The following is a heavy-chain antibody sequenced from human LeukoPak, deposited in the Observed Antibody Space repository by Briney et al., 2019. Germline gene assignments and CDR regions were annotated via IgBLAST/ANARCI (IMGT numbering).Heavy chain of an antibody. CDR3: ARDHLAAAGPYYGMDV. CDR2: IYSGGST. V-gene: IGHV3-53*04. J-gene: IGHJ6*02. CDR1: GFTVSSNY. Sequence: GGSLRLSCAASGFTVSSNYMSWVRQAPGKGLEWVSVIYSGGSTYYADSVKGRFTISRHNSKNTLYLQMNSLRAEDTAVYYCARDHLAAAGPYYGMDVWGQGTTVTVS. D-gene: IGHD6-13*01.